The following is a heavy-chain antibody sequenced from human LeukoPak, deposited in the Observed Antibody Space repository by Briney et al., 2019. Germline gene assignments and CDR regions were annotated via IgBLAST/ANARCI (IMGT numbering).Heavy chain of an antibody. CDR2: ISAYDGNT. D-gene: IGHD3-3*01. V-gene: IGHV1-18*01. CDR1: GYTFTSYG. J-gene: IGHJ6*02. CDR3: ARDRRLLRFLEWSYGMDV. Sequence: ASVKVSCKASGYTFTSYGISWVRQAPGQGLECMGWISAYDGNTNYAQKLQGRVTMTTDTSTSTAYMELRSLRSDDTAVYYCARDRRLLRFLEWSYGMDVWGQGTTVTVSS.